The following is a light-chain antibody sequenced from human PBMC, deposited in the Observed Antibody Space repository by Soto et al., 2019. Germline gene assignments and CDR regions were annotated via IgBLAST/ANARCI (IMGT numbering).Light chain of an antibody. V-gene: IGKV3-15*01. CDR1: QSVSSN. Sequence: EIVMTQSPATLSVSPGERATLSCRASQSVSSNLAWYQQKPGQAPRLLIYGASTRATGIPARFSGSGSGTEFTLTIGSVQSEDFAVYCCQQYNNGPARTFGQGPKVEIK. CDR3: QQYNNGPART. J-gene: IGKJ1*01. CDR2: GAS.